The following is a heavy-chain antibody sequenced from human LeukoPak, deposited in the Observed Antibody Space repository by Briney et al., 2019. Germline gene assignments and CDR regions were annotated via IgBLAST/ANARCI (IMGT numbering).Heavy chain of an antibody. V-gene: IGHV3-13*01. CDR1: GFTFNNYE. Sequence: GGSLRLSCAASGFTFNNYEMHWVRQTAGKGLEWVSAVGIAGDTFYAGSVKGRFSISRDNAESSLFLQMNSLRAGDTAVYYCAREGRLGTADAFDVWGQGTMVTVSS. CDR3: AREGRLGTADAFDV. CDR2: VGIAGDT. J-gene: IGHJ3*01. D-gene: IGHD1-14*01.